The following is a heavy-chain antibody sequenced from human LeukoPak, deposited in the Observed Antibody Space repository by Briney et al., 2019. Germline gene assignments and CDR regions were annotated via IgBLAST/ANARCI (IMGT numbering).Heavy chain of an antibody. CDR2: ISSTSSVK. CDR3: ARGRLVVTAFDY. V-gene: IGHV3-11*06. D-gene: IGHD2-21*02. Sequence: GGSLRLSCAASGFIFSDYYMGWIRQAPGKGLEWISYISSTSSVKYYADSVKGRFTISRDNSKNMLFLQMGSLRTEDMAVYYCARGRLVVTAFDYWGQGTLVTVSS. J-gene: IGHJ4*02. CDR1: GFIFSDYY.